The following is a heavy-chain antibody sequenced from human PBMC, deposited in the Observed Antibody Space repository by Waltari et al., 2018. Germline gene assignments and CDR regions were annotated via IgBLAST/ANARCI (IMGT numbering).Heavy chain of an antibody. Sequence: VPLAQSGAEVKRPGESLKISCMGSGYSFISQWLGWVRHTPGKGLEWMGVIHPADSKTRYRPSFQGQVTTSADKSVNTAYLQWSSLKASDTAIYYCARELWGSCDAWGQGTLVTVSS. J-gene: IGHJ5*02. CDR2: IHPADSKT. CDR3: ARELWGSCDA. D-gene: IGHD2-21*01. CDR1: GYSFISQW. V-gene: IGHV5-51*01.